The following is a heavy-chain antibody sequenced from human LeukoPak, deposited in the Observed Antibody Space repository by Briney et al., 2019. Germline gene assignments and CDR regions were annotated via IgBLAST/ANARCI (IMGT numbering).Heavy chain of an antibody. J-gene: IGHJ5*02. CDR3: ARKGWVGYCSSTSCPNWFDP. D-gene: IGHD2-2*01. V-gene: IGHV5-51*01. CDR2: IYPGDSDT. Sequence: GESLKISCKGSGYSFTSYWIGWVRQMPGKGLEWMGIIYPGDSDTRYSPSFQGQVTISADKSISTAYLQWSSLKASDTAMYYCARKGWVGYCSSTSCPNWFDPWGQGTLVTVSS. CDR1: GYSFTSYW.